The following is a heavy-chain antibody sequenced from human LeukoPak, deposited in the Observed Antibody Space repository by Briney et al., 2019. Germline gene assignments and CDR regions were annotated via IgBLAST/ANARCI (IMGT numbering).Heavy chain of an antibody. V-gene: IGHV3-30*18. CDR1: GFTFSSYG. J-gene: IGHJ6*02. D-gene: IGHD6-19*01. Sequence: PGGSLRLSCAASGFTFSSYGMHWVRQAPGKGLEWVAVISYDGSNKYYADSVKGRFTISRDNSKNTLYLQMNSLRAEDTAVYYCAKARIAVAARAPYYYYYGMDVWGQGTTVTVSS. CDR3: AKARIAVAARAPYYYYYGMDV. CDR2: ISYDGSNK.